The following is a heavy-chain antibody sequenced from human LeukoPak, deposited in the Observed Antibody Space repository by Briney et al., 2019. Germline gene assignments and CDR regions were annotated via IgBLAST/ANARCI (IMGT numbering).Heavy chain of an antibody. CDR2: SNPNSGGT. J-gene: IGHJ6*02. V-gene: IGHV1-2*02. CDR3: AREDYDILTGYYYYYYGMDV. Sequence: ASVKVSCKASGYTFTGYYMHWVRQAPGQGLEWMGCSNPNSGGTNYAQKFQGRVTMTRDTSISTAYMELNRLRSDDTAVYYCAREDYDILTGYYYYYYGMDVWGQGTTVTVSS. D-gene: IGHD3-9*01. CDR1: GYTFTGYY.